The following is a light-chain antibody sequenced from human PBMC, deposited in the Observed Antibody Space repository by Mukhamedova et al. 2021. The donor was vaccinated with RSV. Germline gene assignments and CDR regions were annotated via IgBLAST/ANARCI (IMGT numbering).Light chain of an antibody. J-gene: IGLJ1*01. CDR2: DNN. CDR3: GTWDSSLSAYV. Sequence: GNNYVSCYQQLPGTAPQLLIYDNNKRLSGIPDRFPGSKSGTSATLGITGLQTGDEADYYCGTWDSSLSAYVFVTGTKVTVL. V-gene: IGLV1-51*01. CDR1: GNNY.